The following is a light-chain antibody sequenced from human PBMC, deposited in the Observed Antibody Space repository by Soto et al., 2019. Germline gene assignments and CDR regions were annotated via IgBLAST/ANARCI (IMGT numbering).Light chain of an antibody. J-gene: IGKJ5*01. CDR1: QSLGGS. Sequence: ELVVXXSPCTLSLSPSGGGTLSCRVSQSLGGSLAWYQQKPGQAPRLLIYGASTRVTGIPARFSGSGSGTEFTLTISSLQSEDFAVYYCQQRNVWPPITFGQGTRL. V-gene: IGKV3-15*01. CDR2: GAS. CDR3: QQRNVWPPIT.